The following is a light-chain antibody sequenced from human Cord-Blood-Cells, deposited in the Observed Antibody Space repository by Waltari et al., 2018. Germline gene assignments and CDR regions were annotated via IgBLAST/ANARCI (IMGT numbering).Light chain of an antibody. V-gene: IGLV1-36*01. Sequence: QSVLPQPPSVSEAPRQRVTISCSGTSSNIGNHAVNWYQQLPGKAPKLLIYYDDLLPSGVSDRFSGSKSGTSASLAIIGLQSEDEADYYCAAWDDSLNVGVFGGGTKLTVL. CDR1: SSNIGNHA. J-gene: IGLJ3*02. CDR3: AAWDDSLNVGV. CDR2: YDD.